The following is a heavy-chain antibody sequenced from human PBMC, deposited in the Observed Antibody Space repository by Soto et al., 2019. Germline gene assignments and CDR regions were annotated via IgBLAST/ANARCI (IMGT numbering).Heavy chain of an antibody. CDR2: IYYSGST. CDR3: ASQASPYYYYGMDV. CDR1: GGSISSSSYY. J-gene: IGHJ6*02. V-gene: IGHV4-39*01. Sequence: QRQLQESGPGLVKPSETLSLTCTVSGGSISSSSYYWGWIRQPPGKGLEWIGSIYYSGSTYYNPSLKGRVTISVDTSKNQFSLKLSSVTAADTAVYYCASQASPYYYYGMDVWGQGTTVTVSS.